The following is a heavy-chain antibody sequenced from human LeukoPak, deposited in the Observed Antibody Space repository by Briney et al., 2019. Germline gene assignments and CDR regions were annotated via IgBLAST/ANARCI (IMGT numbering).Heavy chain of an antibody. CDR1: GGSISSSSYY. V-gene: IGHV4-39*01. CDR2: IYYSGST. J-gene: IGHJ4*02. Sequence: TSETLSLTCTVSGGSISSSSYYWGWIRQPPGKGLEWIGSIYYSGSTYYNPSLKSRVTISVDTSKNQFSLKLSSVTAADTAVYYCARHHRPSRLFVVVVAATLDYWGPGTLVTVSS. D-gene: IGHD2-15*01. CDR3: ARHHRPSRLFVVVVAATLDY.